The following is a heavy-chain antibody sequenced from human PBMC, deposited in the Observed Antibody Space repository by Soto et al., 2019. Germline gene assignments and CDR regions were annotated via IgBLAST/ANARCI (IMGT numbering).Heavy chain of an antibody. V-gene: IGHV4-4*02. D-gene: IGHD3-22*01. CDR1: GDSISRSHW. CDR2: ISHSGIT. CDR3: ARVRYDRSGFDH. Sequence: QVQLQESGPGLVRPSGALSVPCAVSGDSISRSHWWSWVRQSPGKGLEWIGAISHSGITNYNPSRNRRVTISGDKSKNQLSLKLTSVTAADTAVYYCARVRYDRSGFDHWGQGTLVSVSS. J-gene: IGHJ4*02.